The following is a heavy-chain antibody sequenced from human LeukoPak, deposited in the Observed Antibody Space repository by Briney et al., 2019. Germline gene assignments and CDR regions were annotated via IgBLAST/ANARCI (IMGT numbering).Heavy chain of an antibody. CDR1: GYSFTSYW. J-gene: IGHJ5*02. CDR3: ARLRQYQLPPGSNWFDP. CDR2: IYPGDSDT. Sequence: GESLKISCKGSGYSFTSYWIGWVRQMPGKGLEWMGIIYPGDSDTRYSPSFQGQVTISADKSISTAYLQWSSLKASDTAMYYCARLRQYQLPPGSNWFDPWGQGTLVTVSS. D-gene: IGHD2-2*01. V-gene: IGHV5-51*01.